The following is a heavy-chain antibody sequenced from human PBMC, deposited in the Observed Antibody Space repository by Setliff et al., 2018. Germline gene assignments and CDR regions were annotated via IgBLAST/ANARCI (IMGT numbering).Heavy chain of an antibody. CDR2: IYSDGSA. CDR3: ARERQGGFLEWAPFDS. V-gene: IGHV4-4*07. J-gene: IGHJ4*02. D-gene: IGHD3-3*01. Sequence: SETLSLTCSVSGGIIYDHWWTWIRQPAGAGLEWIGRIYSDGSADYNPSLRSRVTISVDKSKNQFFLKLTSMTAAGTALYFCARERQGGFLEWAPFDSWGQGVVVTVS. CDR1: GGIIYDHW.